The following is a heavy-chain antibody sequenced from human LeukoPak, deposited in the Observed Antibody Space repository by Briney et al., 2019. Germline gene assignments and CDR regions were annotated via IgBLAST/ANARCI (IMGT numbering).Heavy chain of an antibody. CDR3: ARRSGWGFDY. CDR2: ISWNSGSI. CDR1: GFTFDDYA. J-gene: IGHJ4*02. V-gene: IGHV3-9*01. D-gene: IGHD6-19*01. Sequence: GGSLRLSCAASGFTFDDYAMHWVRQAPGKGLEWVSGISWNSGSIGYADSVKGRFTISRDNAKNTLYLQMNSLRAEDTAVYYCARRSGWGFDYWGQGTLVTVSS.